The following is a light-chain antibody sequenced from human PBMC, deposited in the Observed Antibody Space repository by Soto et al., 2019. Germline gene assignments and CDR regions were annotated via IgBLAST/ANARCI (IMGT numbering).Light chain of an antibody. CDR3: GTWDSSLSGGV. CDR2: DNN. CDR1: SSNIGNNY. J-gene: IGLJ2*01. Sequence: QSVLTQPPSVSAAPGQKVTISCSGSSSNIGNNYVSWYQQLPGAAPKLLIYDNNKRPSGIPDRFSGSKSGTSATLGITGLENGDEADYYCGTWDSSLSGGVFGGGTKLTVL. V-gene: IGLV1-51*01.